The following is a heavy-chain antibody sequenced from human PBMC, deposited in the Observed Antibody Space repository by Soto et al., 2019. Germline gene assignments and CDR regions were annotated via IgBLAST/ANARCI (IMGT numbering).Heavy chain of an antibody. Sequence: HPGGSLRLSCAASGFTFSSYEMNWVRQAPGKGLEWVSYISSSGSTIYYADSVKGRFTISRDNAKNSLYLQMNGLRAEDTAVYYCARADYDFWSGYATGSAHFDYWGQGTLVTVSS. CDR3: ARADYDFWSGYATGSAHFDY. V-gene: IGHV3-48*03. D-gene: IGHD3-3*01. CDR2: ISSSGSTI. J-gene: IGHJ4*02. CDR1: GFTFSSYE.